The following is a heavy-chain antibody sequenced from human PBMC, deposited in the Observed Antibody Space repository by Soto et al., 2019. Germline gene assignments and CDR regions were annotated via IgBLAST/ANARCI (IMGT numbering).Heavy chain of an antibody. J-gene: IGHJ5*02. CDR2: MNPNSGNT. D-gene: IGHD6-19*01. V-gene: IGHV1-8*01. CDR3: ARERWGSGSRWFDP. Sequence: GASVKVSCKASGYTFTSYDINWVRQATGQGLEWMGWMNPNSGNTGYAQKFQGRVTITIDTSASTGYMELSSLRYEDTAVYYCARERWGSGSRWFDPWGQGTLVTVSS. CDR1: GYTFTSYD.